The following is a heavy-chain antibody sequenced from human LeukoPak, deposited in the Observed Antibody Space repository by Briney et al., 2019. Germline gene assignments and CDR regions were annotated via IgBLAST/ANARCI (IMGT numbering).Heavy chain of an antibody. CDR3: ARDSCSGGSCYLYLRYYFDY. Sequence: SETLSLTCAVYGGSFSGYYWSWIRQPPGKGLEWIGEINHSGSTNYNPSLKSRVTISVDTSKNQFSLKLSSVTAADTAVYYCARDSCSGGSCYLYLRYYFDYWGQGTLVTVSS. CDR1: GGSFSGYY. D-gene: IGHD2-15*01. J-gene: IGHJ4*02. V-gene: IGHV4-34*01. CDR2: INHSGST.